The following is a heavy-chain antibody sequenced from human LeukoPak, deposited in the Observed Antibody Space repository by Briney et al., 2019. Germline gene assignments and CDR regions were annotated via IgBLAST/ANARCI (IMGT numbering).Heavy chain of an antibody. D-gene: IGHD3-10*01. Sequence: GGSLTLSCAASGFTFSSYAMSWVRQAPGKGLEWVSAIIGSGGSTYYADSVKGRFTISRDNSKNTLYLQMNRLRAGDTAVYYCAKDQSPRVVTMVRGVIITPFDYWGQGTLVTVSS. CDR1: GFTFSSYA. J-gene: IGHJ4*02. V-gene: IGHV3-23*01. CDR3: AKDQSPRVVTMVRGVIITPFDY. CDR2: IIGSGGST.